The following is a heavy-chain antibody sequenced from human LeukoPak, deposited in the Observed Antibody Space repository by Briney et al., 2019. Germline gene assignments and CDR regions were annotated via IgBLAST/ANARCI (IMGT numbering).Heavy chain of an antibody. CDR3: ARDFSYYDFWSGSNWFDP. D-gene: IGHD3-3*01. V-gene: IGHV1-18*01. J-gene: IGHJ5*02. Sequence: ASVKVSCKASGYTFTSYGIRWVRQAPGQGLEWMGWISAYNGNTNYAQKLQGRVTMTTDTSTSTAYMELRSMRSDDTAVYYCARDFSYYDFWSGSNWFDPWGQGTLVTVSS. CDR2: ISAYNGNT. CDR1: GYTFTSYG.